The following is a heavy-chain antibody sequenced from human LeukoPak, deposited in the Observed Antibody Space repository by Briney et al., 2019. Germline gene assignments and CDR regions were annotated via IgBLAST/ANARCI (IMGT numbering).Heavy chain of an antibody. CDR2: IKQEGNDK. CDR3: ARGIYNGWYFDY. CDR1: GFTFRSYW. V-gene: IGHV3-7*04. Sequence: PGGSLRLSCEASGFTFRSYWMTWVRQAPGKGLEWVAIIKQEGNDKHYADPVKGRFTISRDDAKNSLYLQMNSLRAEDTAVYYCARGIYNGWYFDYWGQGTLVTVSS. J-gene: IGHJ4*02. D-gene: IGHD6-19*01.